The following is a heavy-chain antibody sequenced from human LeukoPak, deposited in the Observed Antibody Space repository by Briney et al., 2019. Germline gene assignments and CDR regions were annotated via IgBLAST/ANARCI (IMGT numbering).Heavy chain of an antibody. Sequence: PSEILSLTCAVYGGSFSGYYWSWIRQPPGKGLEWIGEINHSGSTNYNPSLKSRVTISVDTSKNQFSLKLSSVTAADTAVYYCANDDRAYYYGMDVWGQGTTVTVSS. V-gene: IGHV4-34*01. CDR3: ANDDRAYYYGMDV. D-gene: IGHD3-16*01. CDR2: INHSGST. CDR1: GGSFSGYY. J-gene: IGHJ6*02.